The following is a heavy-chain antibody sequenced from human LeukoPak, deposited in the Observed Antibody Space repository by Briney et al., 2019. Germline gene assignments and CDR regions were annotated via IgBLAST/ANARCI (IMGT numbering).Heavy chain of an antibody. CDR3: AKVSATLGFDY. CDR2: ISYDGSNK. V-gene: IGHV3-30*18. CDR1: GFTFSSYS. D-gene: IGHD1-26*01. Sequence: GGSLRLSCAASGFTFSSYSMNWVRQAPGKGLEWVAVISYDGSNKYYADSVKGRFTISRDNSKNTLYLQMNSLRAEDTAVYYCAKVSATLGFDYWGQGTLVTVSS. J-gene: IGHJ4*02.